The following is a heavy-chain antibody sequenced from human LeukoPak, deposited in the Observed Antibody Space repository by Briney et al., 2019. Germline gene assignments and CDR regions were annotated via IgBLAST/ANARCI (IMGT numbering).Heavy chain of an antibody. J-gene: IGHJ4*02. CDR1: GFTFSSYA. Sequence: GGSLRLSCAASGFTFSSYAMSWVRQAPGKGLEWVSAISGSGGSTYYADSVKGRFTISRDNSKNTLYLQMNSLRAEDTAVYYCAKAANLYDYVWGSYRKFENLFDYWGQGTLVTVSS. V-gene: IGHV3-23*01. D-gene: IGHD3-16*02. CDR3: AKAANLYDYVWGSYRKFENLFDY. CDR2: ISGSGGST.